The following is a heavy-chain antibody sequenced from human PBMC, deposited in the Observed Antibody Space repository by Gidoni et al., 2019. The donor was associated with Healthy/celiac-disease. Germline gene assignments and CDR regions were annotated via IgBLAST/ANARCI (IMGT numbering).Heavy chain of an antibody. CDR3: AKAPTSLRFLEWTYFDY. CDR2: ISGSGGST. V-gene: IGHV3-23*01. Sequence: EVQLLESGGGLVQPGGSLRLPCAASGFTFSSYAMSWVRQAPGKGLEWVSAISGSGGSTYYADSVKGRFTISRDNSKNTLYLQMNSLRAEDTAVYYCAKAPTSLRFLEWTYFDYWGQGTLVTVSS. CDR1: GFTFSSYA. D-gene: IGHD3-3*01. J-gene: IGHJ4*02.